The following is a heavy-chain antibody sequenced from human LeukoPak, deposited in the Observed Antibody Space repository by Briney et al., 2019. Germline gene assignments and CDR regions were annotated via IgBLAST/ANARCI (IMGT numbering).Heavy chain of an antibody. CDR1: GYTFTSYY. Sequence: ASVKVSCKASGYTFTSYYMHWVRQAPGQGLEWMGIINPSGGSTSYAQKFQGRVTMTRGTSTSTVYMELSSLRSKDTAVYYCARDLRGYSYYYGMDVWGQGTTVTVSS. D-gene: IGHD5-12*01. J-gene: IGHJ6*02. CDR2: INPSGGST. V-gene: IGHV1-46*01. CDR3: ARDLRGYSYYYGMDV.